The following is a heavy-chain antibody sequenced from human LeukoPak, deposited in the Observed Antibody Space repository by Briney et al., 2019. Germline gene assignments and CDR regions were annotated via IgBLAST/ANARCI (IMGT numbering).Heavy chain of an antibody. CDR3: TKGHDILTAFAY. CDR2: VTDSGFST. V-gene: IGHV3-23*01. CDR1: GITFSSYA. D-gene: IGHD3-9*01. J-gene: IGHJ4*02. Sequence: GGSLRLSCATSGITFSSYAMTWVRQAPGKGLEWVSTVTDSGFSTYYADSVKGRFTISRDNSKNTLYLQMNSLRAEDTAVYYCTKGHDILTAFAYWGQGTLVTVSS.